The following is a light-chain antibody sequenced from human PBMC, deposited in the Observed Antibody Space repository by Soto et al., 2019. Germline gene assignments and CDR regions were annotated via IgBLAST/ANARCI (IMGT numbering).Light chain of an antibody. CDR2: GAS. Sequence: DIQMTQSPSSLSASVGDRVIITCRASQGIGSYLNWYQQKPGKAPKLLIYGASSLQSWVPSRFSGSGSGTDFTLTISSLQPEDFATYYCQHSFRTPPSTFGQGTNVEIK. V-gene: IGKV1-39*01. J-gene: IGKJ1*01. CDR3: QHSFRTPPST. CDR1: QGIGSY.